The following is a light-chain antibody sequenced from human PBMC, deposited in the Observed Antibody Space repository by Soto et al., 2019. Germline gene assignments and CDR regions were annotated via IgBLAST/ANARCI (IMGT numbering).Light chain of an antibody. CDR1: SSDVGSYNL. CDR3: YSYTGSSTS. Sequence: TSSDVGSYNLVSWYQQYPGKAPKLIMYEGNKRPSGVSNRFSGSGSGNTASLTISGLLAEDAADYYCYSYTGSSTSFGGGTKVTVL. J-gene: IGLJ3*02. CDR2: EGN. V-gene: IGLV2-23*01.